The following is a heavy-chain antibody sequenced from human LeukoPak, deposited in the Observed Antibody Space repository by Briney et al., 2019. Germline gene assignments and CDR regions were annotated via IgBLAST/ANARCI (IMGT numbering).Heavy chain of an antibody. CDR1: GFTFSSYA. CDR2: ISSNGGST. J-gene: IGHJ4*02. Sequence: GGSLRLSYSASGFTFSSYAMHWVRQAPGKGLEYVSAISSNGGSTYYADSVKGRFTISRDNSKNTLYLQMSSLRAEDTAVYYCVRRRTTVIDYWGQGTPVTVSS. CDR3: VRRRTTVIDY. D-gene: IGHD4-17*01. V-gene: IGHV3-64D*06.